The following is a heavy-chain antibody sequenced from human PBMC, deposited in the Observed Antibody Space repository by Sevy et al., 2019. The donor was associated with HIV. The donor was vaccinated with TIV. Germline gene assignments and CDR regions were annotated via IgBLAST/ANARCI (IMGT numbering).Heavy chain of an antibody. Sequence: SETLSLTCTVSGGFMTSLYWNWIRQPPGKGLESIANIYYNGHINYNPSLKSRVTLSLDTSKNQFSLRLSSVTAADTAMYYCAGENAWGRGYSWGQGTLVTVSS. CDR3: AGENAWGRGYS. CDR1: GGFMTSLY. V-gene: IGHV4-59*08. CDR2: IYYNGHI. D-gene: IGHD1-26*01. J-gene: IGHJ4*02.